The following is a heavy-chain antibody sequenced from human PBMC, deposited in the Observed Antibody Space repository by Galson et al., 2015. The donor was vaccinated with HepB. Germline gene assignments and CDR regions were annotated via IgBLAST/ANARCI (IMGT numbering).Heavy chain of an antibody. CDR3: ARANAVGGTTRHYYDGMDV. D-gene: IGHD2-2*01. Sequence: SVKVSCKASGYTFNTYGINWVRQAPGQGLEWMGWISVYNGDTNYAQKIQGRVIMTTDTSTNTAYMELRSLTSDDTAVYYCARANAVGGTTRHYYDGMDVWGQGTTVTVSS. CDR1: GYTFNTYG. V-gene: IGHV1-18*04. CDR2: ISVYNGDT. J-gene: IGHJ6*01.